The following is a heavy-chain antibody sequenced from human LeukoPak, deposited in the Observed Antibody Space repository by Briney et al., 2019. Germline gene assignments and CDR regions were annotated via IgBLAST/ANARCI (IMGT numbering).Heavy chain of an antibody. V-gene: IGHV5-51*01. CDR3: ASLYDFWSGWFDP. CDR1: GYSFTSYW. J-gene: IGHJ5*02. Sequence: GESLKISCKGSGYSFTSYWIGWVRQMPGKGLEWMGIIYPGDSDTRYSPSSQGQVTISADKSISTAYLQWSSLKASDAAMYYCASLYDFWSGWFDPWGQGTLVTVSS. CDR2: IYPGDSDT. D-gene: IGHD3-3*01.